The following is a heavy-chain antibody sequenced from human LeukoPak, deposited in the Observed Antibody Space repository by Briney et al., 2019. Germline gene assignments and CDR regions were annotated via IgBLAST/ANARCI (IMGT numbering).Heavy chain of an antibody. Sequence: SETLSLTCTVSGGSVSSSSCYWEWIRQPPGKGLEWIGSIYYSGSTYYNLSLKSRVTISVDTSKNQFSLRLSSVTATDTAVYYCVRQSGWYIASWGQGTLVTVSS. D-gene: IGHD6-19*01. CDR3: VRQSGWYIAS. CDR2: IYYSGST. V-gene: IGHV4-39*01. CDR1: GGSVSSSSCY. J-gene: IGHJ5*02.